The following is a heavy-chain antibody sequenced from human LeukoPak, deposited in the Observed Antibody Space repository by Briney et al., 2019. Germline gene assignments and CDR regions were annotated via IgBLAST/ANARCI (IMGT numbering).Heavy chain of an antibody. CDR1: GFTFSNYW. V-gene: IGHV3-7*01. J-gene: IGHJ4*02. Sequence: GGSLRLSCVFSGFTFSNYWMSWVRQAPGKGLEWVANIKQDESEKHYVDSVKGRFTISRDNAKNSLYLQMNSLRDEDTAVYYCATYDSSGYYWGQGTLVTVSS. CDR3: ATYDSSGYY. D-gene: IGHD3-22*01. CDR2: IKQDESEK.